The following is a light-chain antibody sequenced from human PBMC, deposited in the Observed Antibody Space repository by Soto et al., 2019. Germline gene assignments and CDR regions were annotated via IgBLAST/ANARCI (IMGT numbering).Light chain of an antibody. J-gene: IGLJ2*01. CDR2: DVS. Sequence: QSALTQPASVSGSPGQSITISCTGTSSDVGGYNYVSWYQQHPGKAPKLMIYDVSNRPSGFSNRFSGSKSGNTASLTISGLQAEDEADYYCSSYTSSSTLVVVGGGTKLTVL. CDR3: SSYTSSSTLVV. CDR1: SSDVGGYNY. V-gene: IGLV2-14*01.